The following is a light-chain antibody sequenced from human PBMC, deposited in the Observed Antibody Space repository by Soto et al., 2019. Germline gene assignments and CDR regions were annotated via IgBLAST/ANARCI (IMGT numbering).Light chain of an antibody. J-gene: IGKJ2*01. V-gene: IGKV1-39*01. CDR1: QRISTY. CDR3: QQSFTPPRT. Sequence: DIQVAQSPSSLTASVGDRVTISCRTSQRISTYLNWYQQKSGRAPTLLIYDSFTLQHGVPSRVRGSGSGTEFTLSISNLQPDDSATYFCQQSFTPPRTFGRGTRLEIK. CDR2: DSF.